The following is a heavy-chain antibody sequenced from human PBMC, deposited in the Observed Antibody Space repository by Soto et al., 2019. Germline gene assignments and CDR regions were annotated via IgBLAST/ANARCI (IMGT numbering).Heavy chain of an antibody. CDR2: IRSKANSYAT. CDR3: TRASTYGDYPLEY. Sequence: EVQLVESGGGLVQPGGSLKLSCAASGFTFSGSAMHWVRQASGKGLEWVGRIRSKANSYATAYAAWVKGRFTISRYDSKNTAYLQMNSVKTEDTAVYYCTRASTYGDYPLEYWGQGTLVTVSS. J-gene: IGHJ4*02. V-gene: IGHV3-73*01. CDR1: GFTFSGSA. D-gene: IGHD4-17*01.